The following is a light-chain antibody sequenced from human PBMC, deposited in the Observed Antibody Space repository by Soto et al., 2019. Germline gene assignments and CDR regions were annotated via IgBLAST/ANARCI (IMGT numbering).Light chain of an antibody. V-gene: IGKV3-20*01. J-gene: IGKJ3*01. CDR2: GAS. CDR1: QSVSSSH. Sequence: EIVLTQSPGTLSLSPGERATLSCRASQSVSSSHLAWYQQKPGQAPRLLIYGASSRATGVPDRFSGSGSGTDFTLTISRLEPEDFAVYYCQQYDNSFVTFGPGTKVDIK. CDR3: QQYDNSFVT.